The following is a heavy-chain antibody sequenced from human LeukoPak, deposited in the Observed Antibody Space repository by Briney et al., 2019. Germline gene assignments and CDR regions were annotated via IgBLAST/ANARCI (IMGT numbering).Heavy chain of an antibody. D-gene: IGHD2-2*01. CDR3: ARYCSSTSCYKPKHYYFDY. J-gene: IGHJ4*02. CDR1: GFTFSDYY. V-gene: IGHV3-11*04. CDR2: ISSSGSTI. Sequence: GGSLRLSCAASGFTFSDYYMSWLRQAPGKGLEWVSYISSSGSTIYYADSVKGRFTISRDNAKNSLYLQMNSLRAEDTAVYYCARYCSSTSCYKPKHYYFDYWGQGTLVTVSS.